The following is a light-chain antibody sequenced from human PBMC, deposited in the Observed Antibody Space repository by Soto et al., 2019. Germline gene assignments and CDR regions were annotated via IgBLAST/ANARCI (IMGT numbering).Light chain of an antibody. J-gene: IGKJ1*01. CDR2: TTS. CDR1: QGVRDW. Sequence: DIQITQSPSSLSSSVLDRVTITCRASQGVRDWVAWYQQKPGKAPKLLFSTTSTLEDGVPSRFSGSASGTEFTLTISSLQPEDFATYYCQQANSFPPTTFGQGTKVDIK. CDR3: QQANSFPPTT. V-gene: IGKV1-12*01.